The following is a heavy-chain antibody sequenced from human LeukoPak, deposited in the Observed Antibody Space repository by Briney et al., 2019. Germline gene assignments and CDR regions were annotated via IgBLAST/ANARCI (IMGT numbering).Heavy chain of an antibody. CDR1: GGPVSSGSYY. J-gene: IGHJ5*02. CDR2: IYYSGST. V-gene: IGHV4-61*01. CDR3: ARAIVVPRTVHNWFDP. D-gene: IGHD3-22*01. Sequence: SETLSLTCTVSGGPVSSGSYYWSWIRQPPGKGLEWIGYIYYSGSTNYNPSLKSRVTISVDTSKNQFSLKLSSVTAADTAVYYCARAIVVPRTVHNWFDPWGQGTLVTVSS.